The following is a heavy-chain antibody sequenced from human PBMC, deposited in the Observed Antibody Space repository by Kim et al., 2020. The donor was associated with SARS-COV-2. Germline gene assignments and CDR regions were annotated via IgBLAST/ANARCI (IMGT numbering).Heavy chain of an antibody. CDR1: GASISTSNW. J-gene: IGHJ5*02. Sequence: SETLSLTCAVSGASISTSNWWSWVRQPPGKGLEWIGEISPSGSTNYSPSLKSRLTLSIDKSKNLFSLNLNSVTAADTAVYYCARAVSSAWTLMDWFDPWG. CDR3: ARAVSSAWTLMDWFDP. V-gene: IGHV4-4*02. CDR2: ISPSGST. D-gene: IGHD6-19*01.